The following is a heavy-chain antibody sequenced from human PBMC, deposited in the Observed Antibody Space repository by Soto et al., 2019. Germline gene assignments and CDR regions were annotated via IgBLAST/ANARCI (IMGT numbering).Heavy chain of an antibody. CDR2: ISGSGGST. Sequence: GGSLRLSCAASGFTFSSYAMSWVRQAPGKGLEWVSAISGSGGSTYYADSVKGRFTISRDNSKNTLYLQMNSLRAEDTAVYYCAKDAAILGYCSGCSCYGRDVFDIWGQGTVVTVSS. CDR1: GFTFSSYA. CDR3: AKDAAILGYCSGCSCYGRDVFDI. D-gene: IGHD2-15*01. V-gene: IGHV3-23*01. J-gene: IGHJ3*02.